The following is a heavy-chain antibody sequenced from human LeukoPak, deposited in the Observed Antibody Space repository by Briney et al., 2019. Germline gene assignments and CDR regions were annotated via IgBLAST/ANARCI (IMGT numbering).Heavy chain of an antibody. Sequence: GGSLRLSCAASGFTLNMYAMNCVREAPGKGLDWVSSLTGSGRGTYYAPSVKGRFTMSRDDSKNTLYLQMNSLRPDDTAVYYCAKIPATDPIDFWGQGTLVTVSS. V-gene: IGHV3-23*01. CDR2: LTGSGRGT. CDR3: AKIPATDPIDF. J-gene: IGHJ4*02. D-gene: IGHD6-13*01. CDR1: GFTLNMYA.